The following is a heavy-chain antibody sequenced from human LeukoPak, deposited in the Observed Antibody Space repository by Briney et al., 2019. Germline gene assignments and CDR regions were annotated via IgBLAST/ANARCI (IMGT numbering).Heavy chain of an antibody. V-gene: IGHV3-74*01. J-gene: IGHJ6*02. CDR3: VRDYQFIQEV. CDR2: ISTDGKST. D-gene: IGHD2-2*01. Sequence: GGSLRLSCVASGFTFSNYWILWVRQAPGKGLMWVSLISTDGKSTRYTESVKGRFTISRDNAKNALYLQMDILRVEDTALYFCVRDYQFIQEVWGQGTTVTVSS. CDR1: GFTFSNYW.